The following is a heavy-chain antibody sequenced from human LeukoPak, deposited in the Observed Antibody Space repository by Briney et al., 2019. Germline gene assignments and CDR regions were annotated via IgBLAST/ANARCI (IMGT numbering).Heavy chain of an antibody. CDR2: IYHSGST. Sequence: SQTLSLTCTVSGGSISSGDYYWSWIRQPPGKGLEWIGYIYHSGSTYYNPSLKSRVTISVDTSKNQFSLKLSSVTAADTAVYYCARVGVAYYDFWSGYYPNWFDPWGQGTLVTVSS. V-gene: IGHV4-30-4*08. CDR1: GGSISSGDYY. D-gene: IGHD3-3*01. J-gene: IGHJ5*02. CDR3: ARVGVAYYDFWSGYYPNWFDP.